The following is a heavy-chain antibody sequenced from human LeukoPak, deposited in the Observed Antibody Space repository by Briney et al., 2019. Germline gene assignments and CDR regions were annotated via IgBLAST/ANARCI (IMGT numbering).Heavy chain of an antibody. V-gene: IGHV3-48*01. Sequence: PGGSLRLSCAASGFTFSSYSVNWVRQAPGKGLEWVSYIINGGDIMYYANSVKGRFTISRDNAKNSLFLQMNSLSPEDTAVYYCARDRAWAFDYWGQGTLVTVSS. J-gene: IGHJ4*02. CDR3: ARDRAWAFDY. D-gene: IGHD2-21*01. CDR1: GFTFSSYS. CDR2: IINGGDIM.